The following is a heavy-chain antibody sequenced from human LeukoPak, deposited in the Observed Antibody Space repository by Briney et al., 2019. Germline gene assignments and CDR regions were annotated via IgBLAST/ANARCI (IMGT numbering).Heavy chain of an antibody. CDR1: GFTFNSYA. V-gene: IGHV3-23*01. Sequence: GGSLRLSCAASGFTFNSYAMRWVRQAPGKGLEWVSGISGSGGGTYYADAVKGRFTISRDNSKNTLYLQMNSLRAEDTAVYYCAKVSRYCSSTSCQRGHFDYWGQGTLVTVSS. D-gene: IGHD2-2*01. CDR3: AKVSRYCSSTSCQRGHFDY. J-gene: IGHJ4*02. CDR2: ISGSGGGT.